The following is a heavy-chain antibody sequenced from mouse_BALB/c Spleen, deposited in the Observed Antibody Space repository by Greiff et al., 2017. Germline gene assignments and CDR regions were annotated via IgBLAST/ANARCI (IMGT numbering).Heavy chain of an antibody. CDR1: GFTFSSYA. CDR2: ISSGGSYT. J-gene: IGHJ3*01. V-gene: IGHV5-9-4*01. Sequence: EVKLMESGGGLVKPGGSLKLSCAASGFTFSSYAMSWVRQSPEKRLEWVAEISSGGSYTYYPDTVTGRFTISRDNAKNTLYLEMSSLRSEDTAMYYCARGPPDYYGSSAFAYWGQGTLVTVSA. CDR3: ARGPPDYYGSSAFAY. D-gene: IGHD1-1*01.